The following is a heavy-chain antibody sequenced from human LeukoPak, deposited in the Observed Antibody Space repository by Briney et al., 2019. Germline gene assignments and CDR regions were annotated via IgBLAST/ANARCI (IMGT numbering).Heavy chain of an antibody. CDR3: ARGTSYYGSGTYYSSLYFDY. CDR1: GGSISSAGYY. J-gene: IGHJ4*02. Sequence: SQTLSLTCTVSGGSISSAGYYWSWIRQPAGKGLEWIGRIYTSGSTNYNPSLKSRVTISVDTPKNHFSLKLTSVTAADTAVYYCARGTSYYGSGTYYSSLYFDYWGQGTLVTVSS. V-gene: IGHV4-61*02. D-gene: IGHD3-10*01. CDR2: IYTSGST.